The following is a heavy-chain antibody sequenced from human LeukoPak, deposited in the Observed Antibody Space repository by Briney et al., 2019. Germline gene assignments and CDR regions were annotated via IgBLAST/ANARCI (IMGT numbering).Heavy chain of an antibody. V-gene: IGHV3-72*01. Sequence: GGSLRLSCAASGFTFSDHYMDWVRQAPGKGLEWVGRIRNKAKSYTTDYAASVKGRFTISRDDSRDSLYLQMNSLETEDTAVYYCVSGYCSADSCYSSPGWFDPWGQGTKVTVSS. CDR3: VSGYCSADSCYSSPGWFDP. CDR1: GFTFSDHY. CDR2: IRNKAKSYTT. D-gene: IGHD2-15*01. J-gene: IGHJ5*02.